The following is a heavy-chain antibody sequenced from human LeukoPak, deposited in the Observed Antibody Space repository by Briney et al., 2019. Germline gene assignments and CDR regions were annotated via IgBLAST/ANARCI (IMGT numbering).Heavy chain of an antibody. V-gene: IGHV3-23*01. Sequence: GGSLRLSCAASGFTFSSYAMSWVRQAPGKGLEWVSAISGSGGSTYYADSVKGRFTISRDNSKNTLYLQMNSLRAEDTAVYYCAKPPSRLTFGPPRDYWGQGTLVTVSS. CDR1: GFTFSSYA. CDR2: ISGSGGST. D-gene: IGHD3-16*01. CDR3: AKPPSRLTFGPPRDY. J-gene: IGHJ4*02.